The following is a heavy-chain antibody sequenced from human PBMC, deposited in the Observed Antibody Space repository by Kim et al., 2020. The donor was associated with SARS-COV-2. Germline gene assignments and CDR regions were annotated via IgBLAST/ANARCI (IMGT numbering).Heavy chain of an antibody. J-gene: IGHJ6*02. CDR3: ARFVRGVIPYYYYGMDV. D-gene: IGHD3-10*02. CDR2: ISAYNGNT. Sequence: ASVKVSCKAFGYTFTSYGISWVRQAPGQGLEWMGWISAYNGNTDYAQRLQGRVTMTTDTSTSTAYMELRSLRSDDTAVYYCARFVRGVIPYYYYGMDVLGQGTTVTVSS. CDR1: GYTFTSYG. V-gene: IGHV1-18*04.